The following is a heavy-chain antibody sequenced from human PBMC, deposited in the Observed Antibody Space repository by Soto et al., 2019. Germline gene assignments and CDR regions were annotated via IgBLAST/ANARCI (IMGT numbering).Heavy chain of an antibody. J-gene: IGHJ5*02. CDR1: GFTFSSYS. Sequence: GGSLRLSCAASGFTFSSYSMNWVRQAPGKGLEWVSSISSSSSYIYYADSVKGRFTISRDNAKNSLYLQMNSLRAEDTAVYYCARDYSGYGGFDPWGQGTLVTVSS. CDR2: ISSSSSYI. CDR3: ARDYSGYGGFDP. V-gene: IGHV3-21*01. D-gene: IGHD5-12*01.